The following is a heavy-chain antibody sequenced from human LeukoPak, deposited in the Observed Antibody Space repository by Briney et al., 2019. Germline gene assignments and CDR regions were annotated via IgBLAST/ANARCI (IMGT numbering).Heavy chain of an antibody. CDR3: ARDFGYYDSSGPTPYYFDY. V-gene: IGHV1-69*04. Sequence: SVKVSCKASGGTFSSYAISWVRRAPGQGLEWMGRIIPILGIANYAQKFQGRVTITADKSTSTAYMELSSLRSEDTAVYYCARDFGYYDSSGPTPYYFDYWGQGTLVTVSS. CDR2: IIPILGIA. J-gene: IGHJ4*02. CDR1: GGTFSSYA. D-gene: IGHD3-22*01.